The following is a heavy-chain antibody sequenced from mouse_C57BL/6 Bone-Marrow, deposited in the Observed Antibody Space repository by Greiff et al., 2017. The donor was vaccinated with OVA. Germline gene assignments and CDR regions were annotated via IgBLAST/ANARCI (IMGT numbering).Heavy chain of an antibody. CDR3: ARSPPGFDY. J-gene: IGHJ2*01. Sequence: VKLQESGAELARPGASVKLSCKASGYTFTSYGISWVKQRTGQGLEWIGEIYPRSGNTYYNAKFKGKATLTADKSSSTAYMELRSLTSEDSAVYFCARSPPGFDYWGQGTTLTVSS. CDR2: IYPRSGNT. V-gene: IGHV1-81*01. CDR1: GYTFTSYG.